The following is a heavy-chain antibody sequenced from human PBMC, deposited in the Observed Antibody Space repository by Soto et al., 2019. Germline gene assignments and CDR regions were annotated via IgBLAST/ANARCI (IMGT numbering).Heavy chain of an antibody. V-gene: IGHV4-30-2*01. D-gene: IGHD6-19*01. J-gene: IGHJ4*02. CDR3: ARRYSSVNGNFDY. Sequence: SETLSLTCAVSGGSISSGGYSWTWIRQPPGKGLEWIGYIYHSGSTYYNPSLKSRVTISVDTSKNQFSPKLSSVTAADTAVYYCARRYSSVNGNFDYWGQGILVTVSS. CDR1: GGSISSGGYS. CDR2: IYHSGST.